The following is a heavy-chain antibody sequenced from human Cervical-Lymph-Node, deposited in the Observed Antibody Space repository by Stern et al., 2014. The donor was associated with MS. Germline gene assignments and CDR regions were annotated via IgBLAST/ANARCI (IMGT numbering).Heavy chain of an antibody. J-gene: IGHJ4*02. CDR1: GYLFDDYW. CDR2: IFPRDSNT. D-gene: IGHD5-12*01. CDR3: ARSPATPSGYDRFDY. V-gene: IGHV5-51*03. Sequence: VQLGQSGAEVKKPGESLKISCEASGYLFDDYWIGWVRQMSGRGLELVAIIFPRDSNTRYSPSVQGQATISADKSLSTAYLQWGTLKASDPAMYSCARSPATPSGYDRFDYWGQGALVTVSS.